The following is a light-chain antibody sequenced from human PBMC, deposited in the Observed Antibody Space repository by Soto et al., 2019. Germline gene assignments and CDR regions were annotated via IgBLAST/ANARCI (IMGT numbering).Light chain of an antibody. Sequence: QSVLTQPASVSGSPGQSITISCSGSSSDIGAYNHVAWFQQFPGKTPKLVIYSVSDRPSGVSYRFSGSKSGNTASLTISGLKADDEADYYCISYTVSRSYVFGTGTKVTAL. CDR2: SVS. V-gene: IGLV2-14*01. J-gene: IGLJ1*01. CDR3: ISYTVSRSYV. CDR1: SSDIGAYNH.